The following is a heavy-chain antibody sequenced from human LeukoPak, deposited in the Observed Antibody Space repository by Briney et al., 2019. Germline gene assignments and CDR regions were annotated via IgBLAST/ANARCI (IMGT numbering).Heavy chain of an antibody. CDR2: ISGSGGST. V-gene: IGHV3-23*01. CDR1: GFTFSSYA. Sequence: PGGSLRLSCAASGFTFSSYAMSWVRQAPGKGLEWVSAISGSGGSTYYADSVKGRFTISRDNSKNTLYLQMNSLRAEDTAVYYCAKIPISRKGSDWFDPWGQGTLVTVSS. D-gene: IGHD1-14*01. CDR3: AKIPISRKGSDWFDP. J-gene: IGHJ5*02.